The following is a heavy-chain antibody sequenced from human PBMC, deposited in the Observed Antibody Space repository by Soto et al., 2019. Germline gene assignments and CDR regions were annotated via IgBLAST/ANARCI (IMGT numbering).Heavy chain of an antibody. Sequence: EVQLVESGGGLVKPGGSLRLSCAASGYTFRSYSMHWVRQAPGRGLEWVSSISSSSSYIYYADSVKGPFTISRDNAENSLYLQMNSLRAEDTAVYYCARDTGGSSTFYYYYGMDVWGQGTTVTVSS. J-gene: IGHJ6*02. CDR2: ISSSSSYI. V-gene: IGHV3-21*06. CDR3: ARDTGGSSTFYYYYGMDV. D-gene: IGHD2-2*01. CDR1: GYTFRSYS.